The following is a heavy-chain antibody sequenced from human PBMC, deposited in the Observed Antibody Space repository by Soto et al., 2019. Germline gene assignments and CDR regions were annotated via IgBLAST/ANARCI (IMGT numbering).Heavy chain of an antibody. J-gene: IGHJ5*02. CDR2: IYTAGGT. Sequence: EVQLVETGGGLIQPGGSLRLSCAASGFTVSNTYMTWVRQPPGKGLECVSVIYTAGGTNYADSVKGRFIISRDNSKNTLYLQMNSMRAEDTAVYYCARPFPVAKGGFDPWGQGTLVTVSS. V-gene: IGHV3-53*02. CDR3: ARPFPVAKGGFDP. CDR1: GFTVSNTY.